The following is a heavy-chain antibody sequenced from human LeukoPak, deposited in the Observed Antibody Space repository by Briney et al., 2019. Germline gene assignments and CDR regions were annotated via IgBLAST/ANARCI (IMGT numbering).Heavy chain of an antibody. CDR2: INPNSGGT. CDR3: ARFYDSSGYQKYYFDY. D-gene: IGHD3-22*01. J-gene: IGHJ4*02. CDR1: GYTFTGYY. V-gene: IGHV1-2*02. Sequence: ASGKVSCKASGYTFTGYYIHWVRQAPGQGLEWMGWINPNSGGTNFAQDFQDRVTMTRDTSISTAYMELSRLRSDDTAVYYCARFYDSSGYQKYYFDYWGQGTLVTVSS.